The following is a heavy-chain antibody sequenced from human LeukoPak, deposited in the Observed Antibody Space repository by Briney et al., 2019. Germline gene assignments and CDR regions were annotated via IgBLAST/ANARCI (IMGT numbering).Heavy chain of an antibody. D-gene: IGHD3-9*01. CDR1: GYTFTSYD. CDR3: ARSYYDILTGSQMFDP. J-gene: IGHJ5*02. CDR2: MNPNSGNT. Sequence: ASVKVSCKASGYTFTSYDINWVRQATGQGLEWMGWMNPNSGNTGYAQKFQGRVTITRNTSISTAYMELSSLRSEDTAVYYCARSYYDILTGSQMFDPWGQGTLVTVSS. V-gene: IGHV1-8*03.